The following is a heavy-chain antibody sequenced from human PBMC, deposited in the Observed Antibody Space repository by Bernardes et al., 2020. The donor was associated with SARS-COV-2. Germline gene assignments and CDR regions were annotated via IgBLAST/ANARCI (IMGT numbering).Heavy chain of an antibody. J-gene: IGHJ4*02. V-gene: IGHV4-59*08. CDR1: GASISNYF. D-gene: IGHD6-13*01. Sequence: LALTCIVSGASISNYFWSWIRQPPGRGLELIGYIYYSGTTHYNPSLKNRVTISVDTSKNQFSLKLSSVTAADTAIYYCAKYSSSWPYYFDYWGQGALVSVSS. CDR3: AKYSSSWPYYFDY. CDR2: IYYSGTT.